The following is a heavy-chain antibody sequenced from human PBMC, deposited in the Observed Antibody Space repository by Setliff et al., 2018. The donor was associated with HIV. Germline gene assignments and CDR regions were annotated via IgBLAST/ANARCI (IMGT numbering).Heavy chain of an antibody. D-gene: IGHD2-15*01. CDR1: GGTFSAYA. V-gene: IGHV1-69*04. J-gene: IGHJ3*01. CDR2: IISILGTP. CDR3: ARDFHVLGYCSAGSCPYDASDV. Sequence: SVKVSCKASGGTFSAYAVNWVRQAPGQGLEWMGRIISILGTPNYSHKFQGRVTITADKSTTTTYMELSSLRSDDTAIYYCARDFHVLGYCSAGSCPYDASDVWGQGTMVTVSS.